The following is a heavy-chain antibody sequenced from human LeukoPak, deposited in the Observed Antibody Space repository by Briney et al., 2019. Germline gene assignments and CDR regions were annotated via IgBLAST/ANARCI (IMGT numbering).Heavy chain of an antibody. J-gene: IGHJ4*02. CDR3: ARSGYTSSPLGGYFDY. D-gene: IGHD6-13*01. V-gene: IGHV5-51*01. Sequence: REESLKISCKGSGYSFTSYWIGWVRQMPGKGLEWMAIIYPDDSDTRYSPSFQGQVTISADKSISTAYLQWSSLKASDTAMYYCARSGYTSSPLGGYFDYWGQGTLVTVSP. CDR2: IYPDDSDT. CDR1: GYSFTSYW.